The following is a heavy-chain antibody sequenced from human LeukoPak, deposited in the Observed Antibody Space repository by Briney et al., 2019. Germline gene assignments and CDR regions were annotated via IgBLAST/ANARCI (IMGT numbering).Heavy chain of an antibody. Sequence: GGSLRLSCAASGFTFSDYYMTWIRQAPGKGLVWVSRISSDGRSTSYADSVKGRFTISRDNAKNTLYLQMNSLRAEDTAVYYCARDGHYYYGMDVWGHGTTVTVSS. CDR1: GFTFSDYY. CDR2: ISSDGRST. V-gene: IGHV3-74*01. CDR3: ARDGHYYYGMDV. J-gene: IGHJ6*02.